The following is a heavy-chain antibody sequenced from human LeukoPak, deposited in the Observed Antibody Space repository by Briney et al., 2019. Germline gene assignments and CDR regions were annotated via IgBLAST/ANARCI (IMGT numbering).Heavy chain of an antibody. D-gene: IGHD3-22*01. V-gene: IGHV3-30*18. CDR3: VKAPGNYDSSGYYYY. J-gene: IGHJ4*02. Sequence: GRSLRLSCAASGFTFSSYGMHWVRQAPGKGLEWVAVISYDGSNKYYADSVKGRFTISRDNSKNTLYLQMNSLRAEDTAVYHCVKAPGNYDSSGYYYYWGQGTLVTVSS. CDR1: GFTFSSYG. CDR2: ISYDGSNK.